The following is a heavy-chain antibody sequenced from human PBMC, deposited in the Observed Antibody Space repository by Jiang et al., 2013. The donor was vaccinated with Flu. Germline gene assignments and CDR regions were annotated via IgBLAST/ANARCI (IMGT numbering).Heavy chain of an antibody. Sequence: KPSETLSLTCSVSGGSIRSSSYYWVWIRQPPGKGLEWIGSIYYTGSTYYNPSLKSRVTISVDTSKNEFSLRLSSVTAADTAVYYCARRGTVINPGNWFDPWGQGTLVTVSS. V-gene: IGHV4-39*01. D-gene: IGHD4-17*01. J-gene: IGHJ5*02. CDR1: GGSIRSSSYY. CDR3: ARRGTVINPGNWFDP. CDR2: IYYTGST.